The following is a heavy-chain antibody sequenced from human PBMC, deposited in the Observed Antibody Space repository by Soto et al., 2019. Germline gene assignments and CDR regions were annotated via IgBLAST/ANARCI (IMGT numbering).Heavy chain of an antibody. CDR1: GFTFSSYA. V-gene: IGHV3-30-3*01. J-gene: IGHJ4*02. CDR3: ARDGSQFLEWLLGSGFDY. D-gene: IGHD3-3*01. Sequence: ESGGGVVQPGRSLRLSCAASGFTFSSYAMHWVRQAPGKGLEWVAVISYDGSNKYYADSVKGRFTISRDNSKNTLYLQMISLRAEDTAVYYCARDGSQFLEWLLGSGFDYWGQGTLVTVSS. CDR2: ISYDGSNK.